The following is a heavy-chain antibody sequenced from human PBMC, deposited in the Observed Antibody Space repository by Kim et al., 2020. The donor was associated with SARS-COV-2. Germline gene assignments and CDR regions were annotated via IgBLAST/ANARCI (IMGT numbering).Heavy chain of an antibody. J-gene: IGHJ4*02. D-gene: IGHD6-13*01. CDR2: MYNSGST. CDR1: GGSITTFF. V-gene: IGHV4-59*01. Sequence: SETLSLTCTVSGGSITTFFWSWFRQSPGKGLEWIGYMYNSGSTDYNPSLKNRATISVDTSKNQFSLKLASVTAADTAVYYCARDVAALDSWGPGTLVTVS. CDR3: ARDVAALDS.